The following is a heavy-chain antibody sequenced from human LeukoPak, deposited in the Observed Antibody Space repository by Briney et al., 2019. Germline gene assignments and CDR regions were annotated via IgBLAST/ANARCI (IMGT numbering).Heavy chain of an antibody. D-gene: IGHD4-17*01. CDR1: GGSISSSSYY. Sequence: PSETLSLTCTVSGGSISSSSYYWGWIRQPPGKGLEWIGSIYYSGSTYYNPSLKSRVTISVDTSKNQFSLKLSSVTAADTAVYYCARESMTTVTKSVDYWGQGTLVTVSS. J-gene: IGHJ4*02. CDR3: ARESMTTVTKSVDY. V-gene: IGHV4-39*07. CDR2: IYYSGST.